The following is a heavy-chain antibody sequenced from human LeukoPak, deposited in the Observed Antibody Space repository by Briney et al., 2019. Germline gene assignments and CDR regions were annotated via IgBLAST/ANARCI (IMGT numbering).Heavy chain of an antibody. D-gene: IGHD1-26*01. Sequence: GGSLRLSCAASGFTFSSYSMNWVRQAPGKGLEWVSSISSSSSYIYYADSVKGRFTISRDNAKNSLYLQMNSLRAEDTAVYYCARDRWELLSFDYWGQGTLVTVSS. CDR2: ISSSSSYI. J-gene: IGHJ4*02. CDR3: ARDRWELLSFDY. CDR1: GFTFSSYS. V-gene: IGHV3-21*01.